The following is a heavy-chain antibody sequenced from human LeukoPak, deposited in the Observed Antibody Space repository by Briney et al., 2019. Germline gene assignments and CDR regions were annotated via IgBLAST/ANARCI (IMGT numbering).Heavy chain of an antibody. Sequence: GASVKVSCTTSGYTFTGYYMHWVRQAPGQGLEWMGWINPNSGGTNYAQKFQGRVTMTRDTSISTAYMEPSRLRSDDTAVYYCARELNYGSGSPAEYFQHWGQGTLVTVSS. CDR2: INPNSGGT. CDR3: ARELNYGSGSPAEYFQH. D-gene: IGHD3-10*01. J-gene: IGHJ1*01. V-gene: IGHV1-2*02. CDR1: GYTFTGYY.